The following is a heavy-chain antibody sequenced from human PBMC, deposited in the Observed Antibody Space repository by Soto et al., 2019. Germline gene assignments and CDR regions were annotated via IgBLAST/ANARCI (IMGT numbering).Heavy chain of an antibody. V-gene: IGHV3-9*01. CDR2: ISWNSGSI. D-gene: IGHD2-2*01. Sequence: GGSLRLSCAASGFTFDDYAMYWVRQRPGKGLEWASGISWNSGSIGYADSVEGRFTISRDNAKNSLYLQMNSLRPEDTALYYCAKSGGCSTTSCHYYYYYYAMDVWGQGTTVTVSS. CDR1: GFTFDDYA. CDR3: AKSGGCSTTSCHYYYYYYAMDV. J-gene: IGHJ6*02.